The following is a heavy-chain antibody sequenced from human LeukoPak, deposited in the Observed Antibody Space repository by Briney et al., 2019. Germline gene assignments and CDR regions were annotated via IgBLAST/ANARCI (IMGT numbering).Heavy chain of an antibody. Sequence: ASVKVSCKASGYTFTSYDIHWVRQATGQGLEWMGWINPNSGDTDYAQKFQGRVTMTRNTSISTAYMELSSLRSEDTAAYYCARSGLPMVRGVIIKSYYYYGMDVWDQGTTVTVSS. CDR2: INPNSGDT. J-gene: IGHJ6*02. D-gene: IGHD3-10*01. V-gene: IGHV1-8*01. CDR3: ARSGLPMVRGVIIKSYYYYGMDV. CDR1: GYTFTSYD.